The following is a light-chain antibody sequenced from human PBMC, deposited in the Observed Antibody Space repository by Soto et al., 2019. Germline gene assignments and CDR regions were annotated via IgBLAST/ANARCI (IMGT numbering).Light chain of an antibody. Sequence: EIVLTQSTGTLSLSPGERATLSCRASQSLSGNYLAWYQQKPGQAPRLLIFGVSSRATGIPDRFSGSGSGTDFTLTINRLEPEDCAVYYCHHYGSSPYTFGLGTKLEIK. J-gene: IGKJ2*01. V-gene: IGKV3-20*01. CDR2: GVS. CDR3: HHYGSSPYT. CDR1: QSLSGNY.